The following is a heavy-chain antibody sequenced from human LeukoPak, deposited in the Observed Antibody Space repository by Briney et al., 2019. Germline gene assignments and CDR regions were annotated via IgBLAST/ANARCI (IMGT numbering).Heavy chain of an antibody. V-gene: IGHV3-7*01. D-gene: IGHD2-15*01. CDR1: GFTFSSYW. Sequence: HPGGSLRLSCAASGFTFSSYWMSWVRQAPGKGLEWVANIKQDGSEKYYVDSVKGRFTISRDNAKNSLYLQMNSLRAEDTAVYYCARENCSGGSCYYYYGMDVWGQGTTVTVSS. CDR2: IKQDGSEK. CDR3: ARENCSGGSCYYYYGMDV. J-gene: IGHJ6*02.